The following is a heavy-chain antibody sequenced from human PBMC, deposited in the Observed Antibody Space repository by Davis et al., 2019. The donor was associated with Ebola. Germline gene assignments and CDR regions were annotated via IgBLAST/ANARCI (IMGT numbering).Heavy chain of an antibody. CDR2: ISSDSDYI. D-gene: IGHD3-16*01. J-gene: IGHJ6*02. V-gene: IGHV3-21*01. CDR3: ARDRPLDFFFGDYYGMDV. Sequence: GESLKISCAASGFTFSTYSMSWVRQAPGKGLEWVSSISSDSDYIYYADSAKDRFTISRDNAKNSLYLQMNSLRAEDTAVYYCARDRPLDFFFGDYYGMDVWGQGTTVTVSS. CDR1: GFTFSTYS.